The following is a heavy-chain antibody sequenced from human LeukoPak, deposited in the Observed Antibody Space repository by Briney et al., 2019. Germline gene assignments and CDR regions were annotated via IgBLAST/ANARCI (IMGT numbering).Heavy chain of an antibody. Sequence: GGSLRLSCAASGFTLSNHWMIWVRQAPGKGLECVANIKQDGTEKYYLDSVQGRFTISRDNAKNSLYLQMNSLRVEDTAVYYCARVAYCSGGTCSYYYYGMDVWGQGTTVTVSS. CDR3: ARVAYCSGGTCSYYYYGMDV. D-gene: IGHD2-15*01. CDR2: IKQDGTEK. CDR1: GFTLSNHW. J-gene: IGHJ6*02. V-gene: IGHV3-7*01.